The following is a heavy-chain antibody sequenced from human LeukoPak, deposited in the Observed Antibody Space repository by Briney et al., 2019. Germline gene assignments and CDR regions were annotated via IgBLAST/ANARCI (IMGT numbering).Heavy chain of an antibody. CDR1: GFTFSSYA. CDR3: AELGITMIGGV. Sequence: PGGSLRLSCAASGFTFSSYAMSWVRQAPGKGLEWVSAISGSGGGTYYADSVKGRFTISRDNAKNSLYLQMNSLRAEDTAVYYCAELGITMIGGVWGKGTTVTISS. CDR2: ISGSGGGT. V-gene: IGHV3-23*01. J-gene: IGHJ6*04. D-gene: IGHD3-10*02.